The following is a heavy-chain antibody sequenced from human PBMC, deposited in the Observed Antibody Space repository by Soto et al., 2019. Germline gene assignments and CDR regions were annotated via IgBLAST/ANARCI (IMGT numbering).Heavy chain of an antibody. CDR3: ARQWSGWFDP. CDR2: IIPIFGTA. D-gene: IGHD3-3*01. J-gene: IGHJ5*02. V-gene: IGHV1-69*13. CDR1: GGTFSSYA. Sequence: ASVKVSCKASGGTFSSYAISWVRQAPGQGLEWMGGIIPIFGTANYAQKFQGRVTITADESTSTAYMELSSLRSEDTAVYYCARQWSGWFDPWGQGTLVTAPQ.